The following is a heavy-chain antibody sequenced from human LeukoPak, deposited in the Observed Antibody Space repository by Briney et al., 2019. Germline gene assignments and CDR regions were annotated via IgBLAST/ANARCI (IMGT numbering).Heavy chain of an antibody. CDR2: IIPMLVIA. CDR1: GGTFSSYA. V-gene: IGHV1-69*04. D-gene: IGHD3-22*01. Sequence: SVKVSCKASGGTFSSYAISWVRQAPGQGLEWMGRIIPMLVIANYAQKFQGRVTITADKSTSTAYMELSSLRSEDTAVYYCARGHSSGYYSPAFDYWGQGTLVTVSS. CDR3: ARGHSSGYYSPAFDY. J-gene: IGHJ4*02.